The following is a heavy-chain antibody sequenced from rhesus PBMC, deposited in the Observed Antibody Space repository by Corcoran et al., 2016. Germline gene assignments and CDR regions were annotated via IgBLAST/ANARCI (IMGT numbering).Heavy chain of an antibody. Sequence: QVQLQESGPGLVKPSETLSLTCAVSGYSISSGYGWSWIRQPPGKGLEWIGYIGCSSGSTNYNPSLKSLVTISKDTAKNQFSLKLSSVTAADTAVYYCARVWYYWYFDLWGPGTPITISS. J-gene: IGHJ2*01. D-gene: IGHD2-21*01. CDR2: IGCSSGST. V-gene: IGHV4-127*01. CDR1: GYSISSGYG. CDR3: ARVWYYWYFDL.